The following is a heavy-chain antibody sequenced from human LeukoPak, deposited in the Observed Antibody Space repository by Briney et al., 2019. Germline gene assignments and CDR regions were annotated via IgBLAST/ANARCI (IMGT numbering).Heavy chain of an antibody. CDR1: GGTFSSYA. Sequence: SVKVSCKASGGTFSSYAISWVRQAPGQGLEWMGGIIPIFGTANYAQKFQGRVTITADESTSTAYMELSSLRSEDTAVYYCARDPDYGDYVGIRSTSDYWGQGTRVTVSS. V-gene: IGHV1-69*13. D-gene: IGHD4-17*01. CDR2: IIPIFGTA. J-gene: IGHJ4*02. CDR3: ARDPDYGDYVGIRSTSDY.